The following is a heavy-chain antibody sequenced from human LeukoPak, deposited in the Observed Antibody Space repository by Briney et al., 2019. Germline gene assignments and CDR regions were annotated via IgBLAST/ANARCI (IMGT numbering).Heavy chain of an antibody. J-gene: IGHJ4*02. Sequence: GESLKISCQGSGYSFTSYWISWVRQMPGKGLEWMGRIDPSDSYTNYSPSFQGHVTISADKSISTAYLQWSSLKASDTAMYYCASSYSGYVSDYWGQGTLVTVSS. CDR3: ASSYSGYVSDY. V-gene: IGHV5-10-1*01. CDR2: IDPSDSYT. D-gene: IGHD5-12*01. CDR1: GYSFTSYW.